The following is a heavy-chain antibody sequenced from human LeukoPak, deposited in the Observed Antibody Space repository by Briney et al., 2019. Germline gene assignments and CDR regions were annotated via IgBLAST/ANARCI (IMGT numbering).Heavy chain of an antibody. D-gene: IGHD2-2*02. CDR1: GGSISSSSYY. CDR2: IYYSGST. CDR3: ARHYGYTYPFDY. J-gene: IGHJ4*02. V-gene: IGHV4-39*01. Sequence: PSETLSLTCTVSGGSISSSSYYWRWIRQPPGKGLEWIGSIYYSGSTYYNPSLKSRVTISVDTSKNQFSLKLSSVTAADTAVYYCARHYGYTYPFDYWGQGTLVTVSS.